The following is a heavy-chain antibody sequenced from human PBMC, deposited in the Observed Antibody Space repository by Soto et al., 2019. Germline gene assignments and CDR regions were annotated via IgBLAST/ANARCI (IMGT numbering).Heavy chain of an antibody. CDR1: GGSISSYY. Sequence: PSETLSLTCTVSGGSISSYYWSWIRQPPGKGLEWIGYIYYSGSTNYNPSLKSRVTISVDTSKNHFSLKLSSVTAADTAVYYCAREGGYCSGGSCYVWFDPWGQGTLVTVSS. J-gene: IGHJ5*02. V-gene: IGHV4-59*01. D-gene: IGHD2-15*01. CDR2: IYYSGST. CDR3: AREGGYCSGGSCYVWFDP.